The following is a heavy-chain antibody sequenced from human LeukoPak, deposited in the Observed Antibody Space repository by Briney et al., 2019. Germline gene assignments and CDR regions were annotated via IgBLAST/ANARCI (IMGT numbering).Heavy chain of an antibody. CDR3: ARGSQSSRWFDP. J-gene: IGHJ5*02. CDR2: TYYRSKWYN. Sequence: SQTLSLTCAISGDSVSSKSAAWNWSRQSPSRGLEWLGRTYYRSKWYNDYAVSVESRITINPDTSKNQFSLQLNSVTPEDTAVYYCARGSQSSRWFDPWGQGTLVTVSS. D-gene: IGHD6-6*01. V-gene: IGHV6-1*01. CDR1: GDSVSSKSAA.